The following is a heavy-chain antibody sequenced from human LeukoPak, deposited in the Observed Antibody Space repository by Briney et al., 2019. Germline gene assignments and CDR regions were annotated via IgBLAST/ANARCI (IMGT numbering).Heavy chain of an antibody. CDR2: IRYDGSNK. D-gene: IGHD6-19*01. V-gene: IGHV3-30*02. Sequence: GGSLRLSCAASGFTFSSYGMHWVRQAPGKGLEWVAFIRYDGSNKYYADSVKGRFTISRDNSKNTLYLQMNSLRAEDTAVYYCARDKRVPHSGWTTFDYWGQGTLVTVSS. CDR3: ARDKRVPHSGWTTFDY. CDR1: GFTFSSYG. J-gene: IGHJ4*02.